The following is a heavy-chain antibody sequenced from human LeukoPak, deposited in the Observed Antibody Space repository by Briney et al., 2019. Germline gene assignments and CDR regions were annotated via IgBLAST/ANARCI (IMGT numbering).Heavy chain of an antibody. V-gene: IGHV4-39*07. CDR2: IYYSGST. CDR3: ARVDDTSGYFYKFDY. J-gene: IGHJ4*02. Sequence: SETLSLTCTVSGGSISSSSYYWGWIRQPPGKGLEWIGSIYYSGSTYYNPSLKSRVTISVDTSKNQFSLKLSSVTAADTAVYYCARVDDTSGYFYKFDYWGQGTLVTVSS. D-gene: IGHD3-22*01. CDR1: GGSISSSSYY.